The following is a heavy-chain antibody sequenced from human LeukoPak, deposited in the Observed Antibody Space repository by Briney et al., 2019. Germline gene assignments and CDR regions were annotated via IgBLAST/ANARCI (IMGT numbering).Heavy chain of an antibody. J-gene: IGHJ6*03. CDR3: ARGPRYCSSTSCSGSMDV. Sequence: PGGSLRLSCAASGFTFSSYAMHWVRQAPGKGLEWVAVISYDGSNKYYADSVRGRFTISRDNSKNTLYLQMNSLRAEDTAVYYCARGPRYCSSTSCSGSMDVWGKGTTVTVSS. CDR2: ISYDGSNK. CDR1: GFTFSSYA. D-gene: IGHD2-2*01. V-gene: IGHV3-30-3*01.